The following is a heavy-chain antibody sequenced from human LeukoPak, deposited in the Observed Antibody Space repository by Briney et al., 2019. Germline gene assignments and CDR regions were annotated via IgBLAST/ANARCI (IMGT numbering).Heavy chain of an antibody. D-gene: IGHD3-16*01. CDR3: ARVRGSYAADY. V-gene: IGHV3-11*06. Sequence: GGSLRLSCAASGFTFSDYYMSWIRQAPGKGLEWVSYISGSSSHTKHADSVKGRFTISRDNAKNSLNLQMNSLRAEDTAVYYCARVRGSYAADYWGQGTLVTVSS. CDR2: ISGSSSHT. CDR1: GFTFSDYY. J-gene: IGHJ4*02.